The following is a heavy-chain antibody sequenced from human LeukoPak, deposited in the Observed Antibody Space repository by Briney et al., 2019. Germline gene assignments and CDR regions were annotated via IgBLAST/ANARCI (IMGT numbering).Heavy chain of an antibody. CDR3: TRAPACSSNACYPSFLDY. J-gene: IGHJ4*02. D-gene: IGHD2-2*01. Sequence: GGSLRLSCEVSGFIFSNYGINWVRQAPGKGLEWVSYISNSSTTTYYGRSVAGRFTIARENAKNSVYLQMDSLRDDDTAVYYCTRAPACSSNACYPSFLDYWGQGTLVSVSS. CDR2: ISNSSTTT. CDR1: GFIFSNYG. V-gene: IGHV3-48*02.